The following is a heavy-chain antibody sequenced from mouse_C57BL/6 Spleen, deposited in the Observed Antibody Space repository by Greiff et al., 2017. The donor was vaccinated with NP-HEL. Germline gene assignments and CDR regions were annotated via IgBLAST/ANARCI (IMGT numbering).Heavy chain of an antibody. J-gene: IGHJ2*01. D-gene: IGHD1-1*01. Sequence: VQLKQSGPELVKPGASVKISCKASGYSFTDYNMNWVKQSNGKSLEWIGVINPNYGTTSYNQKFKGKATLTVDQSSSTAYMQLNSLTSEDSAVYYCARRYYGSSSYYFDYRGQGTTLTVAS. CDR2: INPNYGTT. V-gene: IGHV1-39*01. CDR3: ARRYYGSSSYYFDY. CDR1: GYSFTDYN.